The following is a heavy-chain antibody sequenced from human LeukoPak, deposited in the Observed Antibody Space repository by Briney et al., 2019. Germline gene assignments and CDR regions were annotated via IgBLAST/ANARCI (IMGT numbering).Heavy chain of an antibody. CDR3: ARGKVYNYDFWSGPKYYFDY. V-gene: IGHV4-59*01. CDR1: GGPISSYY. D-gene: IGHD3-3*01. CDR2: IYYSGGT. J-gene: IGHJ4*02. Sequence: SETLSLTCTVSGGPISSYYWSWIRQPPGKGLEWIGYIYYSGGTNYNPSLKSRVTISVDTSKNQFSLKLSSVTAADTAVYYCARGKVYNYDFWSGPKYYFDYWGQGTLVTVSS.